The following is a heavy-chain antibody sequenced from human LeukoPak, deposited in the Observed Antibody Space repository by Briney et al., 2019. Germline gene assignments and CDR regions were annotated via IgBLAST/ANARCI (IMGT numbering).Heavy chain of an antibody. J-gene: IGHJ4*02. CDR1: GYTFTSYG. CDR3: ARFYGFDYRWRTFDY. D-gene: IGHD3-9*01. Sequence: ASVKVSCKASGYTFTSYGISWVRQAPGQGLEWMGWISAYNGNTNYAQKLQGRVTMTTDTSTSTAYMELRSLRSDDTAVYYCARFYGFDYRWRTFDYWGQGTLVTVSS. CDR2: ISAYNGNT. V-gene: IGHV1-18*01.